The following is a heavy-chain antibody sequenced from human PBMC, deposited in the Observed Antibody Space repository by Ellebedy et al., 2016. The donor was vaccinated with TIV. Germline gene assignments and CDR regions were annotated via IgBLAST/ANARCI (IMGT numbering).Heavy chain of an antibody. D-gene: IGHD2-2*01. Sequence: GGSLRLSCVASGFTFSSYEMNWVRQAPGKGLEWVSYISSSGSTIYYADSVKGRFTISRDNAKNSLYLQMNSLRAEDTAVYYCARARDIVVVPPILYWYFDLWGRGTLVTVSS. J-gene: IGHJ2*01. V-gene: IGHV3-48*03. CDR2: ISSSGSTI. CDR3: ARARDIVVVPPILYWYFDL. CDR1: GFTFSSYE.